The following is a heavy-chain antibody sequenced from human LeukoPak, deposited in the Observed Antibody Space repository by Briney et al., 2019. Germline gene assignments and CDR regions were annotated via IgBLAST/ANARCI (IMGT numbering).Heavy chain of an antibody. D-gene: IGHD4-17*01. CDR1: GFTFSSHE. CDR3: ARGPHYEYYYYGMDA. V-gene: IGHV3-48*03. Sequence: GGSLRLSCAASGFTFSSHEMNWVRQAPGKGLEWVSYISSSGSTIYYADSVKGRFTISRDNAKNSLYLQMNSLRAEDTAVYYCARGPHYEYYYYGMDAWGQGTTVTVSS. CDR2: ISSSGSTI. J-gene: IGHJ6*02.